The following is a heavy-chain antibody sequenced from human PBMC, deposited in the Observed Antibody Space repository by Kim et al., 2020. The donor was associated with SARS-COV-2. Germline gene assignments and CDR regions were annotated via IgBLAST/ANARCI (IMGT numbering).Heavy chain of an antibody. CDR3: ARETVTTLDYYYYYMDV. Sequence: LKSRVTISVDTSKNQFSLKLSSGTAADTAVYYCARETVTTLDYYYYYMDVWGKGTTVTVSS. V-gene: IGHV4-31*02. J-gene: IGHJ6*03. D-gene: IGHD4-17*01.